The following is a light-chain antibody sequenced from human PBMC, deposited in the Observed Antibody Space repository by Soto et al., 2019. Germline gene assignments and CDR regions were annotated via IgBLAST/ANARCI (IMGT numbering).Light chain of an antibody. CDR2: GNS. CDR1: SSNIGAGYD. CDR3: QSYDSSLSGGV. J-gene: IGLJ2*01. Sequence: QLVLTQPPSVSGAPGQRVTISCTGSSSNIGAGYDVHWYKQLPGTAPKLLIYGNSNRPSGVPDRFSGSKSGTSASLAITGLQAEDEADYYCQSYDSSLSGGVFGGGTKLTVL. V-gene: IGLV1-40*01.